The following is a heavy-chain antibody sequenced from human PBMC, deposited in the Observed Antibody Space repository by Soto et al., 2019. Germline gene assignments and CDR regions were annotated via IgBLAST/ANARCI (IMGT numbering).Heavy chain of an antibody. J-gene: IGHJ3*01. CDR3: ARSAQRDCLDP. CDR1: AGSISTINYY. D-gene: IGHD1-1*01. CDR2: ISYSGST. V-gene: IGHV4-31*03. Sequence: QVQLQESGPGLVRPSQTLSLTCTVSAGSISTINYYWSWIRHHPGKGLEWIGYISYSGSTFYNSSLNIRVTISLVTFKKQFSLTLTAVTSAERAVYYSARSAQRDCLDPWGQETMVTVSS.